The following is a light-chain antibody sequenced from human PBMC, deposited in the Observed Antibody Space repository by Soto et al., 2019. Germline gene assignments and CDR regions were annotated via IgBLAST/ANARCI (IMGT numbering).Light chain of an antibody. V-gene: IGKV3-15*01. CDR2: DAS. CDR3: QQYDSWPVT. Sequence: TGKSQAPVNTLELPGDSVTYYCRASQSVTTNLAWYQHKPGQSPRLLISDASTGASGIPARFSGSGSGTEFTLTIDRLQSADFAVYYCQQYDSWPVTFGGGTKVDI. CDR1: QSVTTN. J-gene: IGKJ4*02.